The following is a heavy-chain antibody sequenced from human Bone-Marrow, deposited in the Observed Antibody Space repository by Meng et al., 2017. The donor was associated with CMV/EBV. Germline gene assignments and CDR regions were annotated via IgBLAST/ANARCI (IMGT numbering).Heavy chain of an antibody. CDR2: IWYDGSNK. CDR3: AKDPDCSSTSCYYYGMDV. D-gene: IGHD2-2*01. V-gene: IGHV3-33*06. Sequence: GESLKISCAASGFTFSSYGMHWVRQAPGKGLEWVAVIWYDGSNKYYADSVKGRFTISRDNSKNTLYLQMNSLRAEDTAVYYCAKDPDCSSTSCYYYGMDVWGQGTTVTVSS. J-gene: IGHJ6*02. CDR1: GFTFSSYG.